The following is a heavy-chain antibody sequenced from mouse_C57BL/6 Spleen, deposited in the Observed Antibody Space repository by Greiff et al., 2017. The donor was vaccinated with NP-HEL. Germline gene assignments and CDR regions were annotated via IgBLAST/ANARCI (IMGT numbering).Heavy chain of an antibody. J-gene: IGHJ3*01. CDR1: GYTFTSYG. V-gene: IGHV1-81*01. CDR2: IYPRSGNT. CDR3: ARSGIYYYGSSYLFAY. Sequence: VQLQQSGAELARPGASVKLSCKASGYTFTSYGISWVKQRTGQGLEWIGEIYPRSGNTYYNEKFKGKATLTADKSSSTAYMELRSLTSEDSAVYFCARSGIYYYGSSYLFAYWGQGTLVTVSA. D-gene: IGHD1-1*01.